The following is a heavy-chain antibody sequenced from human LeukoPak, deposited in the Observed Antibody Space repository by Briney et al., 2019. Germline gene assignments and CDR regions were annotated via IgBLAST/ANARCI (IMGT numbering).Heavy chain of an antibody. V-gene: IGHV4-61*08. J-gene: IGHJ3*02. D-gene: IGHD2-8*01. Sequence: SQTLSLTCTVSGGSISSGDYYWSWIRQPPGKGLEWIGYIYYSGSTNYNPSLKSRVTVSVDTSKNQCSLKLSSVTTADTAVYYCTRSTNLEAFDIWGQGTMVTVSS. CDR1: GGSISSGDYY. CDR2: IYYSGST. CDR3: TRSTNLEAFDI.